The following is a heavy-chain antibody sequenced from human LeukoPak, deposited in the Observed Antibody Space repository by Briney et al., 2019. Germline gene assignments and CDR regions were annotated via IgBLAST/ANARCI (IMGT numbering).Heavy chain of an antibody. V-gene: IGHV3-48*04. Sequence: HPGGSLRLSCAASGFTFSSYSMNWVRQAPGKGLEWVSYISSSSSTIYYADSVKGRFTISRDNAKNSLYLQMNSLRAEDTAVYYCAREGLTGPSYSYYYGMDVWGQGTTVTVSS. J-gene: IGHJ6*02. CDR3: AREGLTGPSYSYYYGMDV. D-gene: IGHD3-9*01. CDR2: ISSSSSTI. CDR1: GFTFSSYS.